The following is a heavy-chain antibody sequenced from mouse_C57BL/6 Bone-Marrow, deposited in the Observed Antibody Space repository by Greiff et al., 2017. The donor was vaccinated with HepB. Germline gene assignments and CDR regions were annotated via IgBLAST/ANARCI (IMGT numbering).Heavy chain of an antibody. CDR1: GFSFNTYA. V-gene: IGHV10-1*01. Sequence: EVKLMESGGGLVQPKGSLKLSCAASGFSFNTYAMNWVRQAPGKGLEWVARIRSKSNNYATYYADSVKDRFTISRDDSESMLYLQMNNLKTEDTAMYYCVRQGYGSRYFDYWGQGTTLTVSS. CDR3: VRQGYGSRYFDY. J-gene: IGHJ2*01. CDR2: IRSKSNNYAT. D-gene: IGHD1-1*01.